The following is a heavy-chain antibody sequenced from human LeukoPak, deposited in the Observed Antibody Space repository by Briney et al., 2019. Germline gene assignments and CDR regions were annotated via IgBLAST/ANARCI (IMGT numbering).Heavy chain of an antibody. CDR1: GGSISSYY. V-gene: IGHV4-59*01. J-gene: IGHJ6*02. D-gene: IGHD3-9*01. Sequence: SETLSLTCTVSGGSISSYYWSWIRQPPGKGLEWIGYIYYSGSTNYNPSLKSRVTISLDTSKNQFSLNLSSVTAADTAVYYCAILRYFDQHYYYYGMDVWGQGTTVTASS. CDR2: IYYSGST. CDR3: AILRYFDQHYYYYGMDV.